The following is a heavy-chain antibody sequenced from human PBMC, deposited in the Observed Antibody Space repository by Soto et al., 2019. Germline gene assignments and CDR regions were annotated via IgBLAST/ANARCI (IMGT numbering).Heavy chain of an antibody. V-gene: IGHV1-18*01. CDR2: ISAYNGNT. CDR3: ARIDLTYYDFWSGYINWFDP. J-gene: IGHJ5*02. CDR1: GYAFTSYG. D-gene: IGHD3-3*01. Sequence: ASVKVSCKASGYAFTSYGISWVRQAPGQGLEWMGWISAYNGNTNYAQKLQGRVTMTTDTSTSTAYMELRSLRSDDTAVYYCARIDLTYYDFWSGYINWFDPWGQGTLVTVSA.